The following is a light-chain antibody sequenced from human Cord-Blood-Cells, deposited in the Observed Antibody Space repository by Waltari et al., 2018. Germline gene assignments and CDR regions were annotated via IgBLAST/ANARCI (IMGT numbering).Light chain of an antibody. CDR1: QSVSSY. CDR3: QQRSNWPLT. CDR2: DAS. Sequence: EIVLTQSPATLSLSPGERATLSCRASQSVSSYLAWYQQKPGQAHRLLIYDASNRATGIPARFSGSGSGTDFTLTISSLAPEDFAVYCCQQRSNWPLTFGGGTKVEIK. V-gene: IGKV3-11*01. J-gene: IGKJ4*01.